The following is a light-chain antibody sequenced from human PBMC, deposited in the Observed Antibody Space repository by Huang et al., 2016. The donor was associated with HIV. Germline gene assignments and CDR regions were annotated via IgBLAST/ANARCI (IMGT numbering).Light chain of an antibody. J-gene: IGKJ5*01. CDR1: RGISSG. CDR3: QQFNNYLT. V-gene: IGKV1D-13*01. CDR2: DVS. Sequence: ALQLIQSPSSLSASVGDRVTITCRASRGISSGLAWYQQKPGKAPKLLILDVSSLESGVPSRFSGSGSGTDFTLTFSSRQPEDFATYYCQQFNNYLTCGQGTRLEIQ.